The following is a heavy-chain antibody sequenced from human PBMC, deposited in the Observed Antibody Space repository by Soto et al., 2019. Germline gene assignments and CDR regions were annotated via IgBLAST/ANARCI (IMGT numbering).Heavy chain of an antibody. D-gene: IGHD2-2*01. V-gene: IGHV3-11*06. CDR1: GFTFSDYY. CDR3: ASAVPAANDY. Sequence: LSLTCAASGFTFSDYYMSWIRQATGKGLEWVSYISSSSSYTNYADSVKGRFTISRDNAKNSLYLQMNSLRAEDTAVYYCASAVPAANDYWGQGTLVTVSS. J-gene: IGHJ4*02. CDR2: ISSSSSYT.